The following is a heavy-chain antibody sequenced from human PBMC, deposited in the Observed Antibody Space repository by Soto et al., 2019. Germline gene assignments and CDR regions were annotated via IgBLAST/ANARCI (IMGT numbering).Heavy chain of an antibody. CDR2: ISYDGSNK. CDR3: AKDREVVSPMDGMDV. CDR1: GFTFSSYG. J-gene: IGHJ6*02. V-gene: IGHV3-30*18. D-gene: IGHD2-15*01. Sequence: ESGGGVVPPGRSLRLSCAASGFTFSSYGMHWVRQAPGKGLEWVAVISYDGSNKYYADSVKGRFTISRDNSKNTLYLQMNSLRAEDTAVYYCAKDREVVSPMDGMDVWGQGTTVTVSS.